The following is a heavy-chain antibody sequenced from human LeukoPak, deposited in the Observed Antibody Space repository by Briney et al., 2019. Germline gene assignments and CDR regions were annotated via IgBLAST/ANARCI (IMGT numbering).Heavy chain of an antibody. CDR3: ARRRTGYSSSWYPNYFDY. D-gene: IGHD6-13*01. J-gene: IGHJ4*02. CDR1: GYTFTTYW. V-gene: IGHV5-51*01. Sequence: GESLKISCAGSGYTFTTYWIGWVRQMPGKGLEWMGIISPADSDTRYSPSFQGQVTISADKSISTAYLQWSSLKASDTAMYYCARRRTGYSSSWYPNYFDYWGQGTLVTVSS. CDR2: ISPADSDT.